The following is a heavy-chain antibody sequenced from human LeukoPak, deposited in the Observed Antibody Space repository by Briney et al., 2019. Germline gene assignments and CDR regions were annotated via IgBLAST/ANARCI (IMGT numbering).Heavy chain of an antibody. CDR2: INHSGST. CDR3: ARAGDGEIFDY. D-gene: IGHD4-17*01. J-gene: IGHJ4*02. CDR1: GGSFSGYY. V-gene: IGHV4-34*01. Sequence: SETLSLTCAVYGGSFSGYYWSWIRQPPGKGLEWIGEINHSGSTNYNPSLKSRVTISVDTSKNQFSLKLSSVTAADMAVYYCARAGDGEIFDYWGQGTLVTVSS.